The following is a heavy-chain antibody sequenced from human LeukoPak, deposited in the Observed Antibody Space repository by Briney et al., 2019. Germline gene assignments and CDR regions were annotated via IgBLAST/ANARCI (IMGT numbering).Heavy chain of an antibody. D-gene: IGHD3-22*01. CDR2: IYYSGST. Sequence: PSETLSLTCTVSGDSISSGNYYWSWIRQPPGKGLEWIGYIYYSGSTNYNPSLKSRVTISVDTSKNQFSLKLSSVTAADTAVYYCARLGQYYDSSGYYLGYFDYWGQGTLVTVSS. CDR3: ARLGQYYDSSGYYLGYFDY. V-gene: IGHV4-61*01. CDR1: GDSISSGNYY. J-gene: IGHJ4*02.